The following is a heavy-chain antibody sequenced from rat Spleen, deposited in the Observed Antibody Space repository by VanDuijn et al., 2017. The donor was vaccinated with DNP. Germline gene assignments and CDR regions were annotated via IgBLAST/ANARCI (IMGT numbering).Heavy chain of an antibody. J-gene: IGHJ2*01. CDR1: GFTFSNYY. CDR3: ARHLYNSGSGYFDY. V-gene: IGHV5-25*01. CDR2: ISTSGSRT. D-gene: IGHD4-3*01. Sequence: EVQLVESGGGLVQPGRSLKLSCAASGFTFSNYYMAWVRQAPKKGLEWVATISTSGSRTYYPDSVKGRFTISRDNAKSSLYLQMNSLKSEDTATYYCARHLYNSGSGYFDYWGQGVMVTVSS.